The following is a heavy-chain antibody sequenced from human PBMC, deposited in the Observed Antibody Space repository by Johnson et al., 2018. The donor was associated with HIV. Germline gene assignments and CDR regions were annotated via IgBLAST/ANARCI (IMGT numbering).Heavy chain of an antibody. Sequence: VQVVESGGGLVQPGGSLRLSCAASGFTFSSYGMHWVRQAPGKGLEWVSSMSGSGAVTYYADSVKGRFTISRDNSKNRLFLQMNSLRAEDTAVYYCARDYGDYAHDAFDIWGQGTMVTVSS. J-gene: IGHJ3*02. D-gene: IGHD4-17*01. V-gene: IGHV3-23*04. CDR3: ARDYGDYAHDAFDI. CDR2: MSGSGAVT. CDR1: GFTFSSYG.